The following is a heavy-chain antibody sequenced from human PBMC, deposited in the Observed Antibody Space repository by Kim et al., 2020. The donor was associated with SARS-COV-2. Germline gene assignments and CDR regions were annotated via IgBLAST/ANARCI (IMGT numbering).Heavy chain of an antibody. CDR1: GFSLSTSGVG. J-gene: IGHJ4*02. Sequence: SGPTLVNPTQTLTLTCTFSGFSLSTSGVGVGWXRQPPXKALEWLALIYWDDDKRXSPSLXSRLTXXKDXSXNQXVLTMTNMDPVDTATXYCAXGRLXXAAPGIDYWGQGTLVTVSS. CDR2: IYWDDDK. V-gene: IGHV2-5*02. CDR3: AXGRLXXAAPGIDY.